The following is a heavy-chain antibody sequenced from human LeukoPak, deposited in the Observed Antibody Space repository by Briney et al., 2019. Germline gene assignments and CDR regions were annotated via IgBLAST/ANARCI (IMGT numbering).Heavy chain of an antibody. CDR3: VRDYGSGDQTYYYYGMDV. V-gene: IGHV3-33*01. J-gene: IGHJ6*02. CDR1: GFTFSSYG. D-gene: IGHD3-10*01. CDR2: IWYDGSNK. Sequence: GGSLRLSCAASGFTFSSYGMHWVRQAPGKGLEWVAVIWYDGSNKYYADSVKGRFTISRDNSKNTLYLQMNSLRAEDTAVYYCVRDYGSGDQTYYYYGMDVWGQGTTVTVSS.